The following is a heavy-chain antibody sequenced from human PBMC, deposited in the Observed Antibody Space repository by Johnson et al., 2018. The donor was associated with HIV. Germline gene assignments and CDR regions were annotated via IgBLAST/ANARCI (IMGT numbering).Heavy chain of an antibody. J-gene: IGHJ3*02. D-gene: IGHD1-1*01. V-gene: IGHV3-30*18. CDR1: GFTFSSYA. CDR2: ISYDGSNK. Sequence: QVQLVESGGGVVLPGGSLRLSCAASGFTFSSYAMHWVRQAPGKGLEWLAVISYDGSNKYYADSLKGRFTISRDNSKNTLYLQMNSLRAEDTAVYYCANPTGSDAFDIWGQGTMVTVSS. CDR3: ANPTGSDAFDI.